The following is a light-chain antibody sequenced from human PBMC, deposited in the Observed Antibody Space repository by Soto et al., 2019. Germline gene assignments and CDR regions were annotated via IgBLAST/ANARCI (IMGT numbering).Light chain of an antibody. V-gene: IGKV3-20*01. CDR2: DVS. CDR1: QSVSNNY. J-gene: IGKJ3*01. Sequence: EIVLTQSPGTLSLSPGERATLSCRASQSVSNNYLAWYQQKPGQAPRLLIYDVSSRATGIPDRFSGSGSGTDFTLTISRLEPEDFAVYYCQQYGGSPIFTFGPGTTVDIK. CDR3: QQYGGSPIFT.